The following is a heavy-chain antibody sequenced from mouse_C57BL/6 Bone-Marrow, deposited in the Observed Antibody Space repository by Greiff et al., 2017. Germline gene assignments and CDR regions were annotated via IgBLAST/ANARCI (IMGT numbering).Heavy chain of an antibody. CDR3: ARVYSPDASDY. J-gene: IGHJ4*01. V-gene: IGHV1-19*01. CDR2: INPYDGGT. D-gene: IGHD2-12*01. CDR1: GYKFTDYY. Sequence: EVQLQESGPVLVKPGASVKMSCKASGYKFTDYYMNWVKQSHGKSLEWIGVINPYDGGTSYNQKFKGKATLTVDKSSSTAYMELNSLTSEDSAVYYGARVYSPDASDYWGQGTSVTVSS.